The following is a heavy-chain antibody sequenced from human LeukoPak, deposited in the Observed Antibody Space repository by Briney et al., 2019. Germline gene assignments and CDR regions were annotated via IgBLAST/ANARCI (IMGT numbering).Heavy chain of an antibody. CDR1: GGSISTSGHS. CDR3: ARGQRRLQDY. V-gene: IGHV4-39*07. Sequence: SETLSLTCTVSGGSISTSGHSWGWIRQPPGKGLEWIGNFFYGGNTYYNPSLKSRVTISLDTSKSQISLKLSSVTAADTAVYYCARGQRRLQDYWGQGTLVTVSS. J-gene: IGHJ4*02. CDR2: FFYGGNT.